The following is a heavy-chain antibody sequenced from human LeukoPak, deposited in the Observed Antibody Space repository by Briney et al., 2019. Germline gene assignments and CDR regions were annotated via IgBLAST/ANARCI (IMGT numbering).Heavy chain of an antibody. J-gene: IGHJ4*02. CDR1: GFTFGTYA. D-gene: IGHD3-22*01. V-gene: IGHV3-23*01. CDR3: AACKGIVVDLFPDY. Sequence: GESLRLSCAASGFTFGTYAMSWVRQAPGKGLEWVSSISGRVDSTYYSDSVKGRFSISRDSSKNTLYLQMNSLRADDTAVYYCAACKGIVVDLFPDYWGQGTLVTVSS. CDR2: ISGRVDST.